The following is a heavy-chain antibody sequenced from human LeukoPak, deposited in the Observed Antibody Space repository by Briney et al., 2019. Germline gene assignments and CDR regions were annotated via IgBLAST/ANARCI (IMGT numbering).Heavy chain of an antibody. CDR3: ARGFDYYDTRYNAFDI. D-gene: IGHD3-22*01. V-gene: IGHV4-4*07. Sequence: SETLSLTCTVSGGSISSYYWSWIRQPAGKGLEWIGRIYTSGSTNYNPSLKSRVTISVDTSKNQFSLKLSSVTAADTAVYYCARGFDYYDTRYNAFDIWGQGTMVTVSS. CDR1: GGSISSYY. J-gene: IGHJ3*02. CDR2: IYTSGST.